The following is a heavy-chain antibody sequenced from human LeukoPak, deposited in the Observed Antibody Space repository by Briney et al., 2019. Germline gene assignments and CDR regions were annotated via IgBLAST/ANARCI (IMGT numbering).Heavy chain of an antibody. V-gene: IGHV4-30-4*08. CDR2: IYYSGST. CDR1: GGSISSGDYY. D-gene: IGHD3-3*01. Sequence: SQTLSLTCTVPGGSISSGDYYWSWIRQPPGKGLEWIGYIYYSGSTYYNPSLKSRVTISVDTSKNQFSLKLSSVTAADTAVYYCAREYYDFWSGLFDYWGQGTLVTVSS. CDR3: AREYYDFWSGLFDY. J-gene: IGHJ4*02.